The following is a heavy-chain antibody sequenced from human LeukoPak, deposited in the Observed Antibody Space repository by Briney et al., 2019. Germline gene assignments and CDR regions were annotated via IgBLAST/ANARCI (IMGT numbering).Heavy chain of an antibody. CDR3: ARSREKWLQDAFDM. V-gene: IGHV4-59*01. Sequence: SETLSLTCTVSGGSISSYYWSWIRQPPGKGLEWIGYIYYSGSINYNPSLMRRLTISVDTSKNQFSLKLTSVTAADTAVYYCARSREKWLQDAFDMWGQGTMVTVSS. CDR2: IYYSGSI. CDR1: GGSISSYY. D-gene: IGHD5-12*01. J-gene: IGHJ3*02.